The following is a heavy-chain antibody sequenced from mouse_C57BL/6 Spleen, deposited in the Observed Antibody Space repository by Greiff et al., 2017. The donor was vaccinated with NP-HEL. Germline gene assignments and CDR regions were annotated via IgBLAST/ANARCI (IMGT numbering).Heavy chain of an antibody. D-gene: IGHD1-1*01. CDR3: ARETTVVAYYAMDD. J-gene: IGHJ4*01. CDR1: GYAFSSSW. CDR2: IYPGDGDT. V-gene: IGHV1-82*01. Sequence: VQLQQSGPELVKPGASVKISCKASGYAFSSSWMNWVKQRPGKGLEWIGRIYPGDGDTNYNGKFKGKATLTADKSSSTAYMQLSSLTSEDYAVYFCARETTVVAYYAMDDWGQGTSVTVSS.